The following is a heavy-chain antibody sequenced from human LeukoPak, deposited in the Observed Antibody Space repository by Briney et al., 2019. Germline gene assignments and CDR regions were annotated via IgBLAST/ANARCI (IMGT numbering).Heavy chain of an antibody. J-gene: IGHJ4*02. D-gene: IGHD7-27*01. V-gene: IGHV1-18*01. CDR3: ARGLLTGKYFDY. CDR1: GYTFTSYG. CDR2: ISAYNGNT. Sequence: ASVKVSCKASGYTFTSYGISWVRQAPGQGREWMGWISAYNGNTNYAQKLQGRVTMTTDTSTSTAYMELRSLRSDDTAVYHCARGLLTGKYFDYWGQGTLVTVSS.